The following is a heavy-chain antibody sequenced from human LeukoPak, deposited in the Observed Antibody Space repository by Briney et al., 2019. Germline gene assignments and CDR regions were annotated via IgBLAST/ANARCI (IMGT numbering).Heavy chain of an antibody. J-gene: IGHJ5*02. CDR1: GGSISSHY. D-gene: IGHD3-3*01. V-gene: IGHV4-59*11. CDR2: IYYSGST. Sequence: SETLSLTCTVSGGSISSHYWSWIRQPPGKGLEWIGYIYYSGSTNYYPSLKNRVTILLNTTKNQISLKLSSVTAADTAVYCCARGVYDFWSGYPHNWFDAWGQGTLVTVSS. CDR3: ARGVYDFWSGYPHNWFDA.